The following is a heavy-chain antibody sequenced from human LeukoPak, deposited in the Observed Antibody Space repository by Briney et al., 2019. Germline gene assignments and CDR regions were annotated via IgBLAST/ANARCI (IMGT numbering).Heavy chain of an antibody. J-gene: IGHJ3*02. D-gene: IGHD5-12*01. CDR2: ISSSDSTI. V-gene: IGHV3-48*01. CDR1: GITFSSYT. Sequence: GGSLRLSCAASGITFSSYTMNWVRQAPGRGLEWVSYISSSDSTIYYADSVKGRFTISRDNAKNSLYLQMNSLRAEDTAVYYCARVPGYSGYDLMAFDIWGQGTMVTVSS. CDR3: ARVPGYSGYDLMAFDI.